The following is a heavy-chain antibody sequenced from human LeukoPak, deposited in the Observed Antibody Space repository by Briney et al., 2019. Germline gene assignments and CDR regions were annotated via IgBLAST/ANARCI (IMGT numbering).Heavy chain of an antibody. J-gene: IGHJ3*02. Sequence: XXXXXCXASGFTFSSYEMNWVRQAPGKGLEWVSYISSSGSTIYYADSVKGRFNISRDNAKNSVYMQMKSLRAEDTAVYYCXXXXGGXXYCXGGSCXXXXXDIWGQXTMVTVSS. CDR3: XXXXGGXXYCXGGSCXXXXXDI. CDR1: GFTFSSYE. D-gene: IGHD2-15*01. CDR2: ISSSGSTI. V-gene: IGHV3-48*03.